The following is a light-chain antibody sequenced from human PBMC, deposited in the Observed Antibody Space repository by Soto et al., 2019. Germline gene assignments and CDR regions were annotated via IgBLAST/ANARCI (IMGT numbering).Light chain of an antibody. J-gene: IGLJ3*02. Sequence: QLVLTQSPSASASLGASVKLTCTLSSGHSSYAITWHQQQPEKGPRYLMKLNSDGSHNKGDGIPDRFSGSSSGTERYLIISSLQSEDEADYYCQLWGTGFRWVFGGWTKLTVL. CDR3: QLWGTGFRWV. CDR1: SGHSSYA. CDR2: LNSDGSH. V-gene: IGLV4-69*01.